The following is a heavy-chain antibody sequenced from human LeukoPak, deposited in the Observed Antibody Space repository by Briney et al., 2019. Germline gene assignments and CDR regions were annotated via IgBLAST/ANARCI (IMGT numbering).Heavy chain of an antibody. J-gene: IGHJ4*02. CDR3: TSDSLFELSRTSARPFDY. Sequence: GGSLRLSCAASGFTFSGSAMHWVRQASGKGLEWVGRIRSKANSYATAYAASVKGRFTISRDDSKNTAYLQMNSLKTEDTAVYYCTSDSLFELSRTSARPFDYWGQGTLVTVSS. V-gene: IGHV3-73*01. CDR1: GFTFSGSA. CDR2: IRSKANSYAT. D-gene: IGHD5/OR15-5a*01.